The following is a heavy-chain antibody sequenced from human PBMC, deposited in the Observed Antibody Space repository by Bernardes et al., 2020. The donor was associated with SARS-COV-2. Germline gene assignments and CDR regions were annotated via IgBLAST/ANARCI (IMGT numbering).Heavy chain of an antibody. CDR3: ALSEYSSGGVYFDY. CDR2: IYWDDDK. Sequence: SGPTLSKPTQTLTLTCPFSGFSLSPSGVGVGWIRQPPGKALEWLALIYWDDDKRYSPSLKSRLTITKDTSKNQVVLTMTNMDPVDTATYYCALSEYSSGGVYFDYWGQGTLVTVSS. V-gene: IGHV2-5*02. D-gene: IGHD6-19*01. CDR1: GFSLSPSGVG. J-gene: IGHJ4*02.